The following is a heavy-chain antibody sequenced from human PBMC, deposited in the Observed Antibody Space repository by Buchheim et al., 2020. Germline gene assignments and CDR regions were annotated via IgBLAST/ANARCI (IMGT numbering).Heavy chain of an antibody. Sequence: EVQLVESGGGLVQPGGSLRLSCAASGFIFSSNWMHWVRQAPGKGLVWVSRINSDGSSVFYADSVKGRFTISRDNAKNTLYLQMNGLRAEDTAVYYCARGGDDYGDYYGLDVWGQGTT. D-gene: IGHD4-17*01. CDR3: ARGGDDYGDYYGLDV. V-gene: IGHV3-74*01. J-gene: IGHJ6*02. CDR2: INSDGSSV. CDR1: GFIFSSNW.